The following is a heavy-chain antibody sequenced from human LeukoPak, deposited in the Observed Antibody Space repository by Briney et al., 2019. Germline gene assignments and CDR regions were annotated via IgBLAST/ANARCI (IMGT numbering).Heavy chain of an antibody. CDR1: GFTFSSYG. CDR2: IRYDGSNK. V-gene: IGHV3-30*02. CDR3: GKDRANIAGGGTGFDY. J-gene: IGHJ4*02. Sequence: TGGSLRLSCAASGFTFSSYGMHWVRQAPGKGLEWVAFIRYDGSNKYYADSVKGRFTISRDNSKNTLYLQMNSLRAEDTAVYYCGKDRANIAGGGTGFDYWGQGTLVTVSS. D-gene: IGHD6-13*01.